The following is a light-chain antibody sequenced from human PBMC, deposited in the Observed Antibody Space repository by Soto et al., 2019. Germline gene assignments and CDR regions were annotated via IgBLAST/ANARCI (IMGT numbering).Light chain of an antibody. CDR3: QQYGSSRGFT. CDR1: QSVSSSY. Sequence: EMVLTQSPGTLSLSPGERATLSCRASQSVSSSYLAWYQQKPGQAPRLRIYGASSRATGIPDRFSGSGSGTDFTLTISRLEPEDFAVYYCQQYGSSRGFTFGQGPKLEIK. CDR2: GAS. V-gene: IGKV3-20*01. J-gene: IGKJ2*01.